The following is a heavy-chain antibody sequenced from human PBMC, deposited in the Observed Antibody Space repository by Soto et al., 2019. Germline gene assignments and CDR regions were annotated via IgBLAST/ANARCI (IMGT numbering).Heavy chain of an antibody. Sequence: QVHLVQSGVEVKKPGASVKVSCTAHGYNLREYGVSWLRQVPGQGFEWMGWISGDNVNRRSSQRFQDRLTMTTDTYTNTASMELRSVRCDDTAVYCCGRAGQQLAQEQYFQFNGVDVWGRGTSVTVSS. D-gene: IGHD6-13*01. CDR1: GYNLREYG. V-gene: IGHV1-18*01. CDR3: GRAGQQLAQEQYFQFNGVDV. CDR2: ISGDNVNR. J-gene: IGHJ6*02.